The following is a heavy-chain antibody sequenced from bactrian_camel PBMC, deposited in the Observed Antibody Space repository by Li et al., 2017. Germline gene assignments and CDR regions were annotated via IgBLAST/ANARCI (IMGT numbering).Heavy chain of an antibody. V-gene: IGHV3S53*01. Sequence: HVQLVESGGGLVQPGGSLNLSCAATGKTNVLNCMGWFRQAPGKEREGVASIDSDGSTSYADSVKGRFTISRDNAKNTVYQQMNSLKRDDTAVYYCVRRLWDRDYSFGYWGQGTQVTVS. CDR1: GKTNVLNC. J-gene: IGHJ6*01. CDR3: VRRLWDRDYSFGY. D-gene: IGHD4*01. CDR2: IDSDGST.